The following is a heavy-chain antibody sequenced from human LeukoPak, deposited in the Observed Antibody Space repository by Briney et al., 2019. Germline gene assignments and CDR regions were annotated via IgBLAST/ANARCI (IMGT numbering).Heavy chain of an antibody. Sequence: SETLSLTCTVSGGSISSGSYYWSWIRQPAGKGLEWIGRIYTSGSTNYNPSLKSRVTISVDTSKNQFSLKLSSVTAADTAVYYCASKGDYGDYRYFQHWGQGTLVTVSS. CDR2: IYTSGST. CDR1: GGSISSGSYY. J-gene: IGHJ1*01. CDR3: ASKGDYGDYRYFQH. V-gene: IGHV4-61*02. D-gene: IGHD4-17*01.